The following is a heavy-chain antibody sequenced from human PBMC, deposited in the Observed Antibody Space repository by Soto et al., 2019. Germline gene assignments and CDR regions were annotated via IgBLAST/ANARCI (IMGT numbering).Heavy chain of an antibody. CDR3: WGYLGPYSSSFPDY. J-gene: IGHJ4*02. V-gene: IGHV4-39*01. D-gene: IGHD6-6*01. CDR2: IYYSGST. Sequence: SETLSLTCTVSGGSISSSSYYWGWIRQPPGKGLEWIGSIYYSGSTYYNPSLKSRVTISVDTSKNQFSLKLSSVTAADTAVYYCWGYLGPYSSSFPDYWGQGTLVTVSS. CDR1: GGSISSSSYY.